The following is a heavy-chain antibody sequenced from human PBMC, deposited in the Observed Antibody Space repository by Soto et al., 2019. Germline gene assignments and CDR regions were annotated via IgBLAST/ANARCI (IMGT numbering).Heavy chain of an antibody. CDR3: ARALYGSGVLDV. J-gene: IGHJ6*02. CDR1: GGSVTSYY. V-gene: IGHV4-59*02. Sequence: QVQLQESGPGLVKPSETLSLTCTVSGGSVTSYYWSCIRQPPGKALEWIGTIYYSGSTNYNPSLKSRVTISVDTSKNQFSLKLGSVTAAGTAVYFCARALYGSGVLDVWGQGTTVTVSS. D-gene: IGHD3-10*01. CDR2: IYYSGST.